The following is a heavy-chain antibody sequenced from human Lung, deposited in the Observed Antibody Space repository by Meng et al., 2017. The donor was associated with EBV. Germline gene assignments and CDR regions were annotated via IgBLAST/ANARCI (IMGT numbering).Heavy chain of an antibody. D-gene: IGHD6-19*01. Sequence: GRWGQFGAELKKPGASVKVSCKASGYTFTRYPMNWVRQAPGQGLEWMGWISTNTGNPTYAQGFTGRFVFSVDTSVSTAYLQISSLKAEDTAVYYCGTLKYTSGFYGPAYWGQGALVTVSS. V-gene: IGHV7-4-1*02. CDR3: GTLKYTSGFYGPAY. CDR2: ISTNTGNP. CDR1: GYTFTRYP. J-gene: IGHJ4*02.